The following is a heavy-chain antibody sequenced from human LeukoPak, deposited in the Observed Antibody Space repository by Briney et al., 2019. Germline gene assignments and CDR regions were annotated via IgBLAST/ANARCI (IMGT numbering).Heavy chain of an antibody. J-gene: IGHJ4*02. CDR3: ARGTVGYFDY. CDR1: GYTFTNYY. D-gene: IGHD4-11*01. V-gene: IGHV1-2*02. Sequence: GASVKVSCTASGYTFTNYYMHWVRQAPGQGLEWMGWINPNSGDTNYAQKFQGRVTMTRDTSINTAYMELSRLRSDDTAVYYCARGTVGYFDYWGQGTLVTVSS. CDR2: INPNSGDT.